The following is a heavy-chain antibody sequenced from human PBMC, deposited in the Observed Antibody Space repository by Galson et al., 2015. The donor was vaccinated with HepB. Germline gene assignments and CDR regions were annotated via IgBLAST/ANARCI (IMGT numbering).Heavy chain of an antibody. V-gene: IGHV4-59*01. CDR1: GGSISSYY. CDR3: ARVRVGGVDAFDI. D-gene: IGHD2-15*01. J-gene: IGHJ3*02. Sequence: ETLSLTCTVSGGSISSYYWSWIRQPPGKGLEWIGYIYYSGSTNYNPSLKSRVTISVDTSKNQFSLKLSSVTAADTAVYYCARVRVGGVDAFDIWGQGTMVTVSS. CDR2: IYYSGST.